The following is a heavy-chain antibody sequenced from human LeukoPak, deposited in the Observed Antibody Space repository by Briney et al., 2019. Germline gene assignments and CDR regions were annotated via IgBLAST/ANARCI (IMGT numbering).Heavy chain of an antibody. CDR1: GYTFTGYY. CDR2: INPNSGGP. V-gene: IGHV1-2*06. CDR3: AILTYYYDSSGYFTTFDY. J-gene: IGHJ4*02. D-gene: IGHD3-22*01. Sequence: ASVKVSCKASGYTFTGYYMHWVRQAPGQGLEWMGRINPNSGGPNYAQKFQGRVTMTRDTSISTAYMELSRLRSDDTAVYYCAILTYYYDSSGYFTTFDYWGQGTLVTVSS.